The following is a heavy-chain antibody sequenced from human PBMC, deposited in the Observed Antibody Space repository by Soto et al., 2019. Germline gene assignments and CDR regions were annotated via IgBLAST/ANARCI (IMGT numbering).Heavy chain of an antibody. J-gene: IGHJ5*02. CDR2: IRPDTGDT. D-gene: IGHD5-12*01. V-gene: IGHV1-18*04. CDR1: GYAFSKYG. Sequence: QLQLVQSGAEVERPGASVRVSCKAYGYAFSKYGISWIRQAPGQGLEWMGWIRPDTGDTNYAQKFQGRATMTTDTSSNTAYMELRSLRSDDTAMYYCATSYDSGFDPWGQGTLVSVSS. CDR3: ATSYDSGFDP.